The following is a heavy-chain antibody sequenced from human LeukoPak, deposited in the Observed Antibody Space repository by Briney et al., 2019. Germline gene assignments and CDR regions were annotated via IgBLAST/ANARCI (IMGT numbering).Heavy chain of an antibody. CDR2: MSGRGGST. Sequence: PGGSLRLSCAASGFTFSSYAMSWVRQAPGKGLEWVSAMSGRGGSTYYADSVKGRFTISRDNAKNTLYLQMNSLRAEDTAAYYCARRTAARDAFDIWGQGTMVTVSS. CDR1: GFTFSSYA. D-gene: IGHD6-6*01. J-gene: IGHJ3*02. V-gene: IGHV3-23*01. CDR3: ARRTAARDAFDI.